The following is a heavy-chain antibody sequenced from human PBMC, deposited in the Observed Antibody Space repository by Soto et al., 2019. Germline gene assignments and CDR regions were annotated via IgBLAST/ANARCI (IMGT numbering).Heavy chain of an antibody. CDR1: GGSISSYY. CDR2: IYYSGST. J-gene: IGHJ4*02. V-gene: IGHV4-59*01. Sequence: SETLSLTCTVSGGSISSYYWSWIRQPPGKGLEWIGYIYYSGSTNYNPSLKSRVTISVDTSKNQFSLKLSSVTAADTAVYYCARDSYGDYGDYFDYWGQGTLVTVSS. CDR3: ARDSYGDYGDYFDY. D-gene: IGHD4-17*01.